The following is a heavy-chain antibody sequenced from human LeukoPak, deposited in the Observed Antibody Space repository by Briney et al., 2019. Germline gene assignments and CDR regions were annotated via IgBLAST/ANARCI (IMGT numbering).Heavy chain of an antibody. V-gene: IGHV3-53*01. CDR2: IYSGGST. Sequence: GGSLRLSCAASGFTVDSNYLSWVRQAPGKGLEWVSVIYSGGSTYYADSVKGQFTISRDNSKNTLYLQMNTLRAEDTAVYYCARRYSSGWWIDYWGQGTLVTVSS. D-gene: IGHD6-19*01. CDR3: ARRYSSGWWIDY. J-gene: IGHJ4*02. CDR1: GFTVDSNY.